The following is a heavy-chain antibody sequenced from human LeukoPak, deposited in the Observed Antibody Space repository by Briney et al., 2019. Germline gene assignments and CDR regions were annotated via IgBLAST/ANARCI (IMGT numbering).Heavy chain of an antibody. CDR1: GGSISSSSYY. V-gene: IGHV4-39*07. CDR2: IYYSGST. Sequence: SETLSLTCTVSGGSISSSSYYWGWIRQPPGKGLEWIGSIYYSGSTNYNPSLKSRVTISVDTSKNQFSLKLSSVTAADTAVYYCARITRYSGSYFVGYWGQGTLVTVSS. D-gene: IGHD1-26*01. J-gene: IGHJ4*02. CDR3: ARITRYSGSYFVGY.